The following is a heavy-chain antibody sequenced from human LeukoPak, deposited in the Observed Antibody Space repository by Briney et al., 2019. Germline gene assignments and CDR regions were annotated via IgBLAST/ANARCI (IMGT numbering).Heavy chain of an antibody. CDR3: ATGIGTGNSDDY. Sequence: GVSVKVSCKASGYTFTSHYMHWVRQAPGQGLEWMGIINPSGGSTSYAQKFQGRVTMTEDTSTDTAYMELSSLRSEDTAVYYCATGIGTGNSDDYWGQGALVTVSS. D-gene: IGHD4-23*01. CDR1: GYTFTSHY. J-gene: IGHJ4*02. V-gene: IGHV1-46*01. CDR2: INPSGGST.